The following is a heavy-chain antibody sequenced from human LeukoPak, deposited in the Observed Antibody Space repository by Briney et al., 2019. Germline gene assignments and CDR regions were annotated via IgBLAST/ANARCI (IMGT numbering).Heavy chain of an antibody. CDR1: GFTFSTYA. Sequence: PGGSLGLSCTASGFTFSTYAMSWVRQAPGKGLEWVSSISGSDHNTYYADSVKGRFTISRDNSKNTLYLQVNSLRAEDTAVYYCAKDLIVGATRPYYFDSWGQGTLVTVSS. D-gene: IGHD1-26*01. CDR3: AKDLIVGATRPYYFDS. V-gene: IGHV3-23*01. J-gene: IGHJ4*02. CDR2: ISGSDHNT.